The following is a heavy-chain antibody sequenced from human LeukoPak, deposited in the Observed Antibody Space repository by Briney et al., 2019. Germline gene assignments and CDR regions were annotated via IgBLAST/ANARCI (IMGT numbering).Heavy chain of an antibody. Sequence: SVTVSCKASGYTLTGYYMHWVRQAPGQGLEWMGGIIPIFGTANYAQKFQGRVTITADKSTSTAYMELSSLRSEDTAVYYCARGGYCSGGSCSNWFDPWGQGTLVTVSS. D-gene: IGHD2-15*01. CDR2: IIPIFGTA. CDR1: GYTLTGYY. V-gene: IGHV1-69*06. J-gene: IGHJ5*02. CDR3: ARGGYCSGGSCSNWFDP.